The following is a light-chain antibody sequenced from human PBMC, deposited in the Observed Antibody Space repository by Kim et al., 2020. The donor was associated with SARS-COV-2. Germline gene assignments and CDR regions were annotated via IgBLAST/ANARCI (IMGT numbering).Light chain of an antibody. Sequence: SASVGDRVTITCRASQNINNYLNWYQQKPGKAPKLLIYAASNLHSGVPSRFTGSGSGTDFTLSISSLQAEDFATYFCQQSYSTVYTFGQGTKLEI. V-gene: IGKV1-39*01. CDR3: QQSYSTVYT. J-gene: IGKJ2*01. CDR1: QNINNY. CDR2: AAS.